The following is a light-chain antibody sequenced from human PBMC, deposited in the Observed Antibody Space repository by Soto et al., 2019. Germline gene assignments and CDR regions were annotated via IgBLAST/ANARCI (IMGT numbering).Light chain of an antibody. V-gene: IGLV2-11*01. Sequence: QSALTQPRSVSGSPGQYVTISCAGTSSSIGSYNFVSWYQQHPGKAPKLIIYDVTRRPSGVPDRFSGSKSGNTASLTISGLQADDEAHYYCSSYAGSFPHFGGGTRLTVL. J-gene: IGLJ2*01. CDR2: DVT. CDR3: SSYAGSFPH. CDR1: SSSIGSYNF.